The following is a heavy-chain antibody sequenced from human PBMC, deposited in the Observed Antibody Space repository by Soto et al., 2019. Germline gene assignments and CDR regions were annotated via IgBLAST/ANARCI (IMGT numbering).Heavy chain of an antibody. CDR2: ISYDGSNK. CDR3: ARDCSSTSCPTYGMDV. V-gene: IGHV3-30-3*01. J-gene: IGHJ6*02. D-gene: IGHD2-2*01. CDR1: GFTFSSYA. Sequence: GGSLRLSCAASGFTFSSYAMHWVRQAPGKGLEWVAVISYDGSNKYYADSVKGRFTISRDNSKNTLYLQMNSLRAEDTAVYYCARDCSSTSCPTYGMDVWGQGTTVTVSS.